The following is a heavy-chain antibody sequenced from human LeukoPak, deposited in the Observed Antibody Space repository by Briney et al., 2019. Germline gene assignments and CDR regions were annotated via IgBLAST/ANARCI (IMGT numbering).Heavy chain of an antibody. V-gene: IGHV6-1*01. CDR2: TYYRSKWYN. CDR3: ARGEEGSSWGGMDV. D-gene: IGHD6-13*01. J-gene: IGHJ6*02. Sequence: SQTLSLTCAISGDSVSINSAAWNWIRQSPSRGPEWLGRTYYRSKWYNDYAVSVKSRLTINPDTSKNQFSLQLNSVTPEDTAVYYCARGEEGSSWGGMDVWGQGTTVTVSS. CDR1: GDSVSINSAA.